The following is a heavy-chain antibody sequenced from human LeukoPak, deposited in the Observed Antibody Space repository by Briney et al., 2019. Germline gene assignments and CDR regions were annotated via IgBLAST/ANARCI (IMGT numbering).Heavy chain of an antibody. V-gene: IGHV1-8*01. CDR2: MNPNSGNT. D-gene: IGHD5-18*01. CDR3: AAGKGPRYSYVGYFDL. CDR1: GYTFTSYD. Sequence: ASVKVSCKASGYTFTSYDINWVRQATGQGLEWMGWMNPNSGNTGYAQKFQGRVTITRNTSISTAYMELSSLRSEDTAVYYCAAGKGPRYSYVGYFDLWGRGTLVTVSS. J-gene: IGHJ2*01.